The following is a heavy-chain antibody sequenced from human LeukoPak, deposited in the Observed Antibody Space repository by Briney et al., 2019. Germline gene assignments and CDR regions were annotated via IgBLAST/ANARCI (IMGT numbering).Heavy chain of an antibody. J-gene: IGHJ4*02. CDR3: ARGSGSYYFDY. CDR1: GGSISSYY. CDR2: IYYSGST. Sequence: SETLSLTCTVSGGSISSYYWSWIRQPPGRGLEWIGYIYYSGSTNYNPSLKSRVTISVDTSKNQFSLKLSSVTAADTAVYYCARGSGSYYFDYWGQGTLVTVSS. V-gene: IGHV4-59*01. D-gene: IGHD1-26*01.